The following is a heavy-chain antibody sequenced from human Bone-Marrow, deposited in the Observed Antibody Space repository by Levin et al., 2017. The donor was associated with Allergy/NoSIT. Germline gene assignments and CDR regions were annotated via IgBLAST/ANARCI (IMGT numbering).Heavy chain of an antibody. D-gene: IGHD3-22*01. J-gene: IGHJ4*02. CDR1: RFTFRRAV. CDR3: VGAGPTSGFADAFDY. CDR2: IAHDASNT. Sequence: LSLTCAASRFTFRRAVMHWVRQAPGKGLEWVAVIAHDASNTIYADFVKGRFTISRDNYKNTLYLQMNSLRAEDTALYFCVGAGPTSGFADAFDYWGQGARVTVSS. V-gene: IGHV3-30-3*01.